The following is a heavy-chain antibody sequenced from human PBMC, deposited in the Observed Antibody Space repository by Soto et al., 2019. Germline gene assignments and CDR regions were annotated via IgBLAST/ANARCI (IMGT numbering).Heavy chain of an antibody. CDR2: INPNSGGT. J-gene: IGHJ4*02. CDR1: GYTFTGYY. CDR3: ARVLAGNPPHDYGDFGFDY. D-gene: IGHD4-17*01. Sequence: ASVKVSCKASGYTFTGYYMHWVRQAPGQGLEWMGWINPNSGGTNYAQKFQGWVTVTRDTSISTAYMELSRLRSDDTAVYYCARVLAGNPPHDYGDFGFDYWGQGTLVTVSS. V-gene: IGHV1-2*04.